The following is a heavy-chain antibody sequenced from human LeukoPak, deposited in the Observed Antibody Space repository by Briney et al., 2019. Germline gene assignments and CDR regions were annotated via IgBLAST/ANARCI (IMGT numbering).Heavy chain of an antibody. D-gene: IGHD3-22*01. CDR2: ISAYNGNT. CDR3: TRDEGVGMIVVGNWFDP. CDR1: GYTFTSYG. V-gene: IGHV1-18*01. Sequence: ASVKVSCKASGYTFTSYGISWVRQAPGQGLEWMGWISAYNGNTNYAQKLQGRVTMTTDTSTSTAYMELRSPRSDDTAVYYCTRDEGVGMIVVGNWFDPWGQGTLVTVSS. J-gene: IGHJ5*02.